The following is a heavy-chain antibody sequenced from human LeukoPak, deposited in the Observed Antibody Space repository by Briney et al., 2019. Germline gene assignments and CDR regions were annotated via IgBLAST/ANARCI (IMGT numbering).Heavy chain of an antibody. V-gene: IGHV3-33*01. Sequence: GGSLRLSCTASGFTFSNYGLLWVRQAAGKGLEWMAIIWYDGSKKYYGDSVKGRFTISRDDSKNTLFLQMNSLRAEDTAVYYCARTPPILVATNDYWGQGTLVTVSS. CDR1: GFTFSNYG. D-gene: IGHD5-12*01. J-gene: IGHJ4*02. CDR3: ARTPPILVATNDY. CDR2: IWYDGSKK.